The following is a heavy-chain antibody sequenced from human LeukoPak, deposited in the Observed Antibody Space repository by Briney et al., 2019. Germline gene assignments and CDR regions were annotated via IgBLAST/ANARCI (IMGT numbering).Heavy chain of an antibody. CDR2: IIPIFGTA. CDR3: ARDPHYYDSSGYPKETYFDY. CDR1: GGTFSSYA. V-gene: IGHV1-69*01. J-gene: IGHJ4*02. Sequence: SVKVSCKASGGTFSSYAISWVRQAPGQGLEWMGGIIPIFGTANCAQKFQGRVTITADESTSTAYMELSSLRSEDTAVYYCARDPHYYDSSGYPKETYFDYWGQGNLVTVSS. D-gene: IGHD3-22*01.